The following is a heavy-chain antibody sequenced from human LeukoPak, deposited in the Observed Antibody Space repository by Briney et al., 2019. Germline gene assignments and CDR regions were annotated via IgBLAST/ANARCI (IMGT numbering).Heavy chain of an antibody. Sequence: SETLSLTCTVSGGSISSGSYYWSWIRQPAGKGLEWIGRIYTSGSTNYNPSLKSRVTISVDTSKNQFSLKLSSVTAADTAVYYCAREVVVVITTSVGPFFDYWGQGTLVTVSS. CDR1: GGSISSGSYY. CDR2: IYTSGST. CDR3: AREVVVVITTSVGPFFDY. V-gene: IGHV4-61*02. D-gene: IGHD3-22*01. J-gene: IGHJ4*02.